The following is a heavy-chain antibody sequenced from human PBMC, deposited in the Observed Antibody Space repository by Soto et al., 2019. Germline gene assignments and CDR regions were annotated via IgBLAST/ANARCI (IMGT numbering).Heavy chain of an antibody. CDR1: GGTFSSYT. V-gene: IGHV1-69*08. Sequence: QVQLVQSGAEVKKPGSSVKVSCKASGGTFSSYTISWVRQAPGQGLEWMGRIIPILGIANYAQKFQGRVTSTADKSTSTAYMDLSSLRSEDTAVYYCARDRRYSGYDLADYWGQGTLVTVSS. J-gene: IGHJ4*02. CDR3: ARDRRYSGYDLADY. D-gene: IGHD5-12*01. CDR2: IIPILGIA.